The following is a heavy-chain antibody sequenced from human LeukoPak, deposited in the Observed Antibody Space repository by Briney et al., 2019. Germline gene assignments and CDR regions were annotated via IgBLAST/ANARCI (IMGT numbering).Heavy chain of an antibody. J-gene: IGHJ4*02. CDR1: DFTLSSYE. CDR3: ARRFDC. CDR2: ITDSGGST. V-gene: IGHV3-23*01. Sequence: GGTLRLSCAASDFTLSSYEMNWVRQAPGKGLQWVSRITDSGGSTSYADSVKGRFTISRDNSKNTLFLQMNSLGAEDTAVYYCARRFDCWGQGTLVTVSS.